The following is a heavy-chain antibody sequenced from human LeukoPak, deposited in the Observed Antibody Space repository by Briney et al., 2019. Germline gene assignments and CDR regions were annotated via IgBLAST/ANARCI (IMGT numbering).Heavy chain of an antibody. V-gene: IGHV3-9*01. D-gene: IGHD6-13*01. CDR2: ISWNSGSI. CDR1: GFTFDDYA. J-gene: IGHJ4*02. Sequence: GGSLRLSCAASGFTFDDYAMHWVRQAPGKGLEWVSGISWNSGSIGYADSVKGRFTISRGNAKNSLYLQMNSLRAEDTALYYCAKDISSVAAAGQGDYWGQGTLVTVSS. CDR3: AKDISSVAAAGQGDY.